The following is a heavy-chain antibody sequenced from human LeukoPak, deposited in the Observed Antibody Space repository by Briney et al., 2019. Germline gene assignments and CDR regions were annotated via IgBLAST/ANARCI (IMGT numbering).Heavy chain of an antibody. D-gene: IGHD2-2*01. V-gene: IGHV1-18*01. Sequence: ASVKVSCKASGYSFTSYGISWVRQAPGQGLEWMGWINIYNGNTNYAQDLQGRVTMTTDTSTNTAYMELRSLRSDDTAVFYCARVRYCSSAGCYRTYDYWGQGTLVTVSS. J-gene: IGHJ4*02. CDR2: INIYNGNT. CDR1: GYSFTSYG. CDR3: ARVRYCSSAGCYRTYDY.